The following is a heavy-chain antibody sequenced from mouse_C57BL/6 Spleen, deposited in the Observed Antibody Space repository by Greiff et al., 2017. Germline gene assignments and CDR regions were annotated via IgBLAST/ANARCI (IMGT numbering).Heavy chain of an antibody. CDR3: ARSRITDWYFDV. D-gene: IGHD2-4*01. CDR1: GYTFTSYW. V-gene: IGHV1-53*01. Sequence: QVQLQQPGTELVKPGASVKLSCKASGYTFTSYWMHWVKQRPGQGLEWIGNINPSNGGTNYNEKFKSKATLTVDNSSSTGYMQLSSLTSEDSAVYYCARSRITDWYFDVWGTGTTVTVSS. CDR2: INPSNGGT. J-gene: IGHJ1*03.